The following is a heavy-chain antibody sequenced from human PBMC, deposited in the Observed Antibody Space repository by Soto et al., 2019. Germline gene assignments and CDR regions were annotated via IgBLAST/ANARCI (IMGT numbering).Heavy chain of an antibody. CDR2: INPNSGGT. D-gene: IGHD3-10*01. Sequence: QVQLVQSGAEVKKPGASVKVSCKASGYTFTGYYMHWVRQAPGQGLEWMGWINPNSGGTNYAQKCQGWVTMTRDTSISTAYMELSRLRSDDTAVYYCAVGGVSKTNNWFDPWGQGTLVTVSS. J-gene: IGHJ5*02. CDR1: GYTFTGYY. V-gene: IGHV1-2*04. CDR3: AVGGVSKTNNWFDP.